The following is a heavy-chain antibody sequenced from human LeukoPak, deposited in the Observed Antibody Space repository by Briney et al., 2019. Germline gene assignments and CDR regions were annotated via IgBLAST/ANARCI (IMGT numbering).Heavy chain of an antibody. Sequence: SQTLSLTCTVSGGSFSSGGYYWSWIRQHPGKGLEWIGYIFYSGTTYDNPSLKSRVIISVDASKNQFSLRLSSVTAADTAVYYCARDLGGLGKIDYWGQGTLVTVSS. J-gene: IGHJ4*02. D-gene: IGHD7-27*01. V-gene: IGHV4-31*03. CDR2: IFYSGTT. CDR1: GGSFSSGGYY. CDR3: ARDLGGLGKIDY.